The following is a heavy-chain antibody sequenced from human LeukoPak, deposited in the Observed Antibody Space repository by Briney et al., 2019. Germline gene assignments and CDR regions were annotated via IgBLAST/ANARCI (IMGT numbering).Heavy chain of an antibody. Sequence: GASVKVSCKASGYTFTGCYMHWVRQAPGQGLEWMGRINPNSGGTNYAQKFQGRVTMTRDTSISTAYMELSRLRSDDTAVYYCARVGITIFGVGDGDYWGQGTLVTVSS. D-gene: IGHD3-3*01. J-gene: IGHJ4*02. V-gene: IGHV1-2*06. CDR1: GYTFTGCY. CDR2: INPNSGGT. CDR3: ARVGITIFGVGDGDY.